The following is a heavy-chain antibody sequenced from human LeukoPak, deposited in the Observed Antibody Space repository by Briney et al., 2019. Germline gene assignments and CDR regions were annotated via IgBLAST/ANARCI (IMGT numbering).Heavy chain of an antibody. CDR3: ARGSKIAVAAYGGDYFDY. V-gene: IGHV3-9*01. CDR1: GFTFDDYA. J-gene: IGHJ4*02. D-gene: IGHD6-19*01. CDR2: ISWNSGSI. Sequence: PGGSLRLSCAASGFTFDDYAMHWVRQAPGKGLEWVSGISWNSGSIGYADSVKGRFTISRDNAKNSLYLQMNSLRAEDTAVYYCARGSKIAVAAYGGDYFDYWGQGTLVTVSS.